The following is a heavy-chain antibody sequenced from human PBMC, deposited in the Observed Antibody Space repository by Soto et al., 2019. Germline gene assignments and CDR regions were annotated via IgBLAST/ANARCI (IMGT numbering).Heavy chain of an antibody. CDR2: ISAYNGNT. CDR3: ARDQVIAPVVVTAIYDAFDI. V-gene: IGHV1-18*01. Sequence: QVQLVQSGAEVKKPGASVKVSCKASGYTFTSYGISWVRQAPGQGLEWMGWISAYNGNTNYAQKLQGRVTMTTDTSTSTAYMELRSLRSDDTAVYYCARDQVIAPVVVTAIYDAFDIWGQGTMVTVSS. D-gene: IGHD2-21*02. J-gene: IGHJ3*02. CDR1: GYTFTSYG.